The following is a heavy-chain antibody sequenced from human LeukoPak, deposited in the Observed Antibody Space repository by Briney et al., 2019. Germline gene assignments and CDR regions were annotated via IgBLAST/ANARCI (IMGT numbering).Heavy chain of an antibody. CDR3: ALVEYSSSSGLGRYNWFDP. CDR1: GYTFTSYG. Sequence: ASVKVSCKASGYTFTSYGISWVRQAPGQGLEWMGWISAYNGNTNYAQKFQGRVTITADESTSTAYMELSSLRSEDTAVYYCALVEYSSSSGLGRYNWFDPWGQGTLVTVSS. V-gene: IGHV1-18*01. J-gene: IGHJ5*02. CDR2: ISAYNGNT. D-gene: IGHD6-6*01.